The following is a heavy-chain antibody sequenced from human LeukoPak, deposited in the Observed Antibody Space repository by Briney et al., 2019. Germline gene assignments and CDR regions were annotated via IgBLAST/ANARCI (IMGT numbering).Heavy chain of an antibody. Sequence: GGSLRLSCAASGFTFSSYWMSWVRQAPGKGLEWVANIKQDGSEKYYVDSVKGRFTISRDNAKNSLYLQMNSLRAEDTAVYYCARDGTARSRGTLYYFDYWGQGTLVTVSS. CDR2: IKQDGSEK. CDR1: GFTFSSYW. D-gene: IGHD6-6*01. V-gene: IGHV3-7*01. CDR3: ARDGTARSRGTLYYFDY. J-gene: IGHJ4*02.